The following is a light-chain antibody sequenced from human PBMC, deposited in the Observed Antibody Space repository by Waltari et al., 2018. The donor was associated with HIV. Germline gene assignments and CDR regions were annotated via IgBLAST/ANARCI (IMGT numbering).Light chain of an antibody. CDR1: SGHSDYA. Sequence: QPALTQSPSASASLGASVKLACTLSSGHSDYAIAWHHQQPEKGPRFLMKLNSDGSHIKGDGIPYRFSGSSSGAERYLTISRLQPEDEADYYCQSWDTGIRVFGGGTKLTVL. CDR3: QSWDTGIRV. V-gene: IGLV4-69*01. CDR2: LNSDGSH. J-gene: IGLJ3*02.